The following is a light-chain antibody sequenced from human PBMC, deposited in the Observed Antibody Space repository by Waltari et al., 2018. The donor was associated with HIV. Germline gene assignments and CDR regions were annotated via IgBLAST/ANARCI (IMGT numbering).Light chain of an antibody. CDR3: GTWDSSLNSAV. Sequence: QSVLPQPPSVSAAPGQKVTISCPGNNSNVAKNSVSWYQHLPGTAPKLLSYDSNVRPSGITDRFSGSKSGTAATLGISGLQTGDETDYYCGTWDSSLNSAVCGAGTKLAGL. CDR1: NSNVAKNS. J-gene: IGLJ3*02. CDR2: DSN. V-gene: IGLV1-51*01.